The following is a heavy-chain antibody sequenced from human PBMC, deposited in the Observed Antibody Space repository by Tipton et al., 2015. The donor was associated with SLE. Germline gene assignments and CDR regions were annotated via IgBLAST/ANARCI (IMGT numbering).Heavy chain of an antibody. D-gene: IGHD3-22*01. Sequence: LRLSCTVSGGSISSGGYYWSWIRQHPGKGLEWIGYIYYSGSTYYNPSLKSRVTISVDTSKNQFSLKLSSVTAADTAVYYCARHPYDDWGYYMDVWGKGTTVTVSS. V-gene: IGHV4-31*02. CDR2: IYYSGST. J-gene: IGHJ6*03. CDR1: GGSISSGGYY. CDR3: ARHPYDDWGYYMDV.